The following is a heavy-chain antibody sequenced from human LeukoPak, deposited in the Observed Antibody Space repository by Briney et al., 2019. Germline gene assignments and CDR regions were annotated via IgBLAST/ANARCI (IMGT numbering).Heavy chain of an antibody. CDR3: ARADSTSRGGDY. J-gene: IGHJ4*02. D-gene: IGHD2-2*01. CDR2: INHSGST. CDR1: GGSFSGYY. V-gene: IGHV4-34*01. Sequence: SETLSHTCAVYGGSFSGYYWSWIRQPPGKGLEWIGEINHSGSTNYNPSLKSRVTISVDPSKNQFSLRLHSVTAADTGVYFCARADSTSRGGDYWGQGTLVTVSS.